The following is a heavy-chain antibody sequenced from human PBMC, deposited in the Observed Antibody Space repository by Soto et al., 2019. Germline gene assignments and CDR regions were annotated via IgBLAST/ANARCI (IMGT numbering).Heavy chain of an antibody. CDR3: ARGEHVMVVTAALNY. D-gene: IGHD2-21*02. V-gene: IGHV1-46*01. J-gene: IGHJ4*02. CDR2: VNPSGGHT. Sequence: QVQLMQSGAEVKKPGASVKVSCKASGDTFTDYYIHWVRQAPGQGLEWMGTVNPSGGHTTYAQHFLGRVTMTRDSSTCTLYMELTSLTSDDTAIYYCARGEHVMVVTAALNYWGQVTLDTVSS. CDR1: GDTFTDYY.